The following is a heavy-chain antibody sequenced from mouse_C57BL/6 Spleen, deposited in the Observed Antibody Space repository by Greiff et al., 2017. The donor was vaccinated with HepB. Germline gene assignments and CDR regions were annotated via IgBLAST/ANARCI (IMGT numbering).Heavy chain of an antibody. Sequence: DVQLQESGPGLVKPSQSLSLTCSVTGYSITSGYYWNWIRQFPGNKLEWMGYISYDGSNNYNPSLKNRISITRDTSKNQLFLKLNSVTTEDTATYYCARGITTVDWYFDVWGTGTTVTVSS. CDR3: ARGITTVDWYFDV. J-gene: IGHJ1*03. D-gene: IGHD1-1*01. V-gene: IGHV3-6*01. CDR1: GYSITSGYY. CDR2: ISYDGSN.